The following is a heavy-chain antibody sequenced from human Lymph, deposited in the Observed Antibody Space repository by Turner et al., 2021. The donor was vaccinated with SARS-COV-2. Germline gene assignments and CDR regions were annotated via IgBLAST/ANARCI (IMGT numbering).Heavy chain of an antibody. Sequence: QVQLVQSGAEVKKPGASVKVSCKASGYPFTSYDINWVRQATGQGLEWMGWMNPNCGYTGYAQKFQGRVTMTRNTSISTAYMELNSLTSDDTAVYYCAKGDGYPPHGLLDPWGQGTLVTVSS. CDR2: MNPNCGYT. J-gene: IGHJ5*02. CDR1: GYPFTSYD. CDR3: AKGDGYPPHGLLDP. D-gene: IGHD6-25*01. V-gene: IGHV1-8*01.